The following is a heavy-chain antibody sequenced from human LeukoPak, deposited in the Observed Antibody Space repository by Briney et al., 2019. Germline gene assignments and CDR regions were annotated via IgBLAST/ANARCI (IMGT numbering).Heavy chain of an antibody. CDR3: ARLGSSDI. CDR2: INPNTGDT. Sequence: ASVKVSCKASGYTFTGYYLHWVRQAPGQGLEWMGWINPNTGDTKYEQKFQGRVTMTRDTSISTAYMQLSRLTSDDTAVYFCARLGSSDIWGQGTMVTVSS. V-gene: IGHV1-2*02. D-gene: IGHD3-16*01. J-gene: IGHJ3*02. CDR1: GYTFTGYY.